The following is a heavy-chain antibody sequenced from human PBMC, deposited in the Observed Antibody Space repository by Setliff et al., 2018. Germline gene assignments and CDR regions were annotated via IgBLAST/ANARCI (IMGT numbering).Heavy chain of an antibody. CDR1: GGSISNYY. J-gene: IGHJ3*02. D-gene: IGHD1-26*01. Sequence: SETLSLTCTVSGGSISNYYWSWIRQPAGKGLEWIGGIYTSGSNNYNPSLKSRVTMSVDTSKNQFSLKLSSVTAADTAVYYCARKGISALSGAFDMWGQGTMVTVSS. CDR2: IYTSGSN. V-gene: IGHV4-4*07. CDR3: ARKGISALSGAFDM.